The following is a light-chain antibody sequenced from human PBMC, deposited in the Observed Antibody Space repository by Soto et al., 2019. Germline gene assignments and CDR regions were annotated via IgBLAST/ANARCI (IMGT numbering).Light chain of an antibody. V-gene: IGKV3-20*01. CDR2: GAS. CDR1: QSVSNNY. J-gene: IGKJ5*01. CDR3: QQYVSAPIT. Sequence: EIVLTQSPGTLSLSPGERATLSCRASQSVSNNYLAWYQQKPGQSPRLLIYGASSRATGIPDRFSGSGSGTDFALTISRLEPEYFAVYYCQQYVSAPITFGQGTRLEIK.